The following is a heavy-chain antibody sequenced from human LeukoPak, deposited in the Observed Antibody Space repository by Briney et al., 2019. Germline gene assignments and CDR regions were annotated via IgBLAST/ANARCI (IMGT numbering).Heavy chain of an antibody. J-gene: IGHJ4*02. CDR2: IYYSGST. CDR3: ARERYSSGWYGDYFDY. D-gene: IGHD6-19*01. V-gene: IGHV4-59*01. CDR1: GGSISSYY. Sequence: SEALSLTCSVSGGSISSYYWSWIRQPPGKGLEWIRYIYYSGSTNYNPSLKSRVTISVDTSKNQFSLKLSSVTAADTAVYYCARERYSSGWYGDYFDYWGQGTLVTVSS.